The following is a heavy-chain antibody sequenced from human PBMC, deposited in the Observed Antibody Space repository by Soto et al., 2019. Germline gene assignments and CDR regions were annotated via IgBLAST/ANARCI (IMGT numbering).Heavy chain of an antibody. CDR2: LSFDASKK. Sequence: QVQLVESGGGVVQPGRSLRLSCAASGFNFSAYGMHWVRQAPGTGLELVGLLSFDASKKYYADSVKGRFTISRGTSRNTLYLQMNSLRVEDTAVYYCRVGVADWGQGTRVTVSS. D-gene: IGHD1-26*01. CDR3: RVGVAD. CDR1: GFNFSAYG. V-gene: IGHV3-30*03. J-gene: IGHJ4*02.